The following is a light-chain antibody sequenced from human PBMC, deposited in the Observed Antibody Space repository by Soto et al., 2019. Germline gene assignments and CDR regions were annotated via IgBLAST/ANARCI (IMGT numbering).Light chain of an antibody. Sequence: DIQMTQSPSSLSASVGDRVTITCRASQGISNYLAWYQQIPGKVPKLLISAASTLQSVVPSRFSSSGSWTKFTLTISSLQPEDVATYYCQKYTNVPAFGGGTKVEIK. V-gene: IGKV1-27*01. CDR2: AAS. J-gene: IGKJ4*01. CDR3: QKYTNVPA. CDR1: QGISNY.